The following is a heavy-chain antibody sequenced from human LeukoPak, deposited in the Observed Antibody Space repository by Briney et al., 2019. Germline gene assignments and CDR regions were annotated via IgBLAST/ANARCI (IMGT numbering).Heavy chain of an antibody. V-gene: IGHV4-34*01. CDR1: GGSFSGYY. Sequence: SETLSLTCAVYGGSFSGYYWSWIRQPPGKGLEWIGEINHSGSTNYNPSLKSRVTISVDTSKNQFSLKLSSVTAAGTAVYYCARGVSPALVRPRVFDYWGQGTLVTVSS. CDR3: ARGVSPALVRPRVFDY. CDR2: INHSGST. J-gene: IGHJ4*02.